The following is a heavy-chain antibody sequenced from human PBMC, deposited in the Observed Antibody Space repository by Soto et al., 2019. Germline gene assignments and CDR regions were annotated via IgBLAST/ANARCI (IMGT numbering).Heavy chain of an antibody. CDR3: ARLSLLQIYGMDV. V-gene: IGHV4-4*02. CDR1: GGSISSSNW. CDR2: IYHSGST. J-gene: IGHJ6*02. Sequence: QVQLQESGPGLVKPSGTLSLTCAVSGGSISSSNWWSWVRQPPGKGLEWIGEIYHSGSTNYNPSLKSRITISGDKSKNQFSLKLSSVTAADTAVYYCARLSLLQIYGMDVWGQGTTVTVSS.